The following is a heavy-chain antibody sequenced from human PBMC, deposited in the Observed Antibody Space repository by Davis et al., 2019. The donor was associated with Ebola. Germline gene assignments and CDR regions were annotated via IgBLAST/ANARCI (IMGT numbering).Heavy chain of an antibody. CDR2: IIHSGST. V-gene: IGHV4-34*12. CDR1: GGSFSGYY. Sequence: MPSETLSLTCDVHGGSFSGYYWSWTRQLPGKGLEWIGEIIHSGSTNYNPSLKSRVTISVDTSKNQFSLKLSSVTAADTAVYSCARSMVYCWFDPWGQGTLFTVSS. D-gene: IGHD3-10*01. J-gene: IGHJ5*02. CDR3: ARSMVYCWFDP.